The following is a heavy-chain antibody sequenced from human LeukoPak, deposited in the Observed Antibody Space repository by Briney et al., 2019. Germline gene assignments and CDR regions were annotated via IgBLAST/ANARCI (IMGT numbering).Heavy chain of an antibody. J-gene: IGHJ4*02. D-gene: IGHD1-26*01. CDR3: ARAIKRSASYSYFDY. V-gene: IGHV3-20*01. CDR2: INWNGGST. Sequence: GGSLRLSCAASGFTFDDYGMSWVRQAPGKGLEWVSGINWNGGSTGYADSVKGRFTISRDNAKNSLYLQMNSLRAEDTALYHCARAIKRSASYSYFDYWGQGTLVTVSS. CDR1: GFTFDDYG.